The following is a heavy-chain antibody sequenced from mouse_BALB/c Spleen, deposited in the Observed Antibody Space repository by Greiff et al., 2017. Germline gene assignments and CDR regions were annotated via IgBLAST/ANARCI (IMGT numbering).Heavy chain of an antibody. CDR1: GYTFTSYR. Sequence: QVQLQQPGAELVKPGASVKLSCKASGYTFTSYRMHWVKQRPGQGLEWIGEINPSNGRTNYNEKFKSKATLTVDKSSSTAYMQLSSLTSEDSAVYYCARIGYYYGSKGDFDYWGQGTTLTVSS. CDR2: INPSNGRT. D-gene: IGHD1-1*01. CDR3: ARIGYYYGSKGDFDY. V-gene: IGHV1S81*02. J-gene: IGHJ2*01.